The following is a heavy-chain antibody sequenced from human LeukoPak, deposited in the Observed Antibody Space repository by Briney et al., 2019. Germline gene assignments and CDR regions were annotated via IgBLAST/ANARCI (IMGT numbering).Heavy chain of an antibody. J-gene: IGHJ4*02. Sequence: GESLKISCKGSEYSFTNCWIGWVRQKPGRGLEWMGLIYPENSYVRYSPSLQGQVIISVDKSISTAYLQWNNLKASDTAMYYCARTIDYGDYLDYWGQGTLVTVSS. CDR1: EYSFTNCW. V-gene: IGHV5-51*01. D-gene: IGHD4-17*01. CDR3: ARTIDYGDYLDY. CDR2: IYPENSYV.